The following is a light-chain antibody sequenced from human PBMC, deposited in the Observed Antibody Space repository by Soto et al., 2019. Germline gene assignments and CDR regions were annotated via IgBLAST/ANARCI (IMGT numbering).Light chain of an antibody. CDR3: QQYRSSPLT. J-gene: IGKJ4*01. Sequence: EIVLTQSPWTLSLSPGERATLSCRASQSVNSSYLAWYQQKPGQPPRLLIYGASTRATGIPDRFIGSGSATDFTLTITRMEPEDFAVFYCQQYRSSPLTFGGGSKVEIK. V-gene: IGKV3-20*01. CDR2: GAS. CDR1: QSVNSSY.